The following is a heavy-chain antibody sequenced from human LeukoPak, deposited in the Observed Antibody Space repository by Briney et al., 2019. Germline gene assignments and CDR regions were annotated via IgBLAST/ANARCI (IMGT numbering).Heavy chain of an antibody. CDR1: GFTFSGYA. D-gene: IGHD5-24*01. Sequence: GRSLRLSCAASGFTFSGYAMHWVRQAPGKGLEWVSVISYDGSNKYCADSVKGRFTISRDNSKNTLYVQMSSLRAEDTAVYYCARAWMATIIDYWGQGALV. J-gene: IGHJ4*02. CDR3: ARAWMATIIDY. CDR2: ISYDGSNK. V-gene: IGHV3-30-3*01.